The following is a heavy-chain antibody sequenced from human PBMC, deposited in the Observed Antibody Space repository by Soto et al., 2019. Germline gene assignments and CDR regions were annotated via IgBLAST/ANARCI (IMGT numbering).Heavy chain of an antibody. CDR3: DRGEPGDCSSTSGSAAFYI. CDR2: ICFSGTT. J-gene: IGHJ3*02. CDR1: VGSISSGAYY. D-gene: IGHD2-2*01. V-gene: IGHV4-30-4*01. Sequence: HVQLQESGPGLVKPSQTLSLTCTVSVGSISSGAYYWNWIRQPPGKGLAWIGSICFSGTTYYSPFLTSRGISSVGTSQNQCSLKLSSVTAADTAVYYCDRGEPGDCSSTSGSAAFYIWRQGTMVSFSS.